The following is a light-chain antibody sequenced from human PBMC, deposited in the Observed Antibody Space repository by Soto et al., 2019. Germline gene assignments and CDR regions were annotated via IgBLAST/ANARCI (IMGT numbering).Light chain of an antibody. CDR2: DAS. CDR1: QTVDSY. CDR3: QHRSHWPPRT. Sequence: EIVLRQSPDTLSLSPGERATLSCRASQTVDSYLVWYQQKPGQAPRLLIYDASLRATGIPARFTGSGSETDFTLPLSSLEPEDFAVYYCQHRSHWPPRTFGGGTKVEI. V-gene: IGKV3-11*01. J-gene: IGKJ4*01.